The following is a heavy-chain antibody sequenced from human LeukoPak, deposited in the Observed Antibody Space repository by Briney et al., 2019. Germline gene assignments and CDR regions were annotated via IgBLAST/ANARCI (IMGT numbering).Heavy chain of an antibody. CDR1: GFSFRDFW. V-gene: IGHV3-7*01. CDR3: ARFGYSGWNLEY. D-gene: IGHD5-12*01. Sequence: GGSLRLSCAASGFSFRDFWMTWARQAPGKGLEWVANINQGGSVKYYVDSVKGRFTISRDDAKSSPYVQMNSLRDEDTAVYYCARFGYSGWNLEYWGQGTLVTVSS. J-gene: IGHJ4*02. CDR2: INQGGSVK.